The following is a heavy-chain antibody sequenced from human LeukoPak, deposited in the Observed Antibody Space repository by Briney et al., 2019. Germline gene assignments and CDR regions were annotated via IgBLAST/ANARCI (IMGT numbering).Heavy chain of an antibody. V-gene: IGHV3-21*01. Sequence: GGSLRLSCAASGFTFSSYSMNWVRQAPGKRLEWVSSISSSSSYIYYADSVKGRFTISRDNAKNSLYLQTNSLRAEDTAVYYCARDRVRGVINGWGQGTLVTVSS. CDR1: GFTFSSYS. CDR2: ISSSSSYI. J-gene: IGHJ4*02. D-gene: IGHD3-10*01. CDR3: ARDRVRGVING.